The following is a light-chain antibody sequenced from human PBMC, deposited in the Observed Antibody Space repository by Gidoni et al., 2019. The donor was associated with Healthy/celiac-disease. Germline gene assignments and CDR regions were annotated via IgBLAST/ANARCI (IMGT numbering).Light chain of an antibody. V-gene: IGKV1-5*03. CDR1: QSISSW. CDR3: QQYNSYPWT. CDR2: KAS. Sequence: DIQLTTSPSTLSASVGDRVTITCRASQSISSWLDWYQQKPGKAPKLLIYKASSLESGVPSRFSGSGSGTEFTLTISSLQPDDFATYYCQQYNSYPWTFXQXTKVEIK. J-gene: IGKJ1*01.